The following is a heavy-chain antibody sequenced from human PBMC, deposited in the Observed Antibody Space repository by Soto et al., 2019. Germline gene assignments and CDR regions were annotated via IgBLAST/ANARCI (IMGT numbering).Heavy chain of an antibody. CDR1: GFTFSSYA. Sequence: QVQLVESGGGVVQPGRSLRLSCAASGFTFSSYAMHWVRQAPGKGLEWVAVISYDGSNKYYAYSVKGRFTISRDNSKNTLYLQMNSLRAEDTAVYYCARGSNYGSGSYPHDYWGQGTLVTVSS. CDR2: ISYDGSNK. CDR3: ARGSNYGSGSYPHDY. J-gene: IGHJ4*02. D-gene: IGHD3-10*01. V-gene: IGHV3-30-3*01.